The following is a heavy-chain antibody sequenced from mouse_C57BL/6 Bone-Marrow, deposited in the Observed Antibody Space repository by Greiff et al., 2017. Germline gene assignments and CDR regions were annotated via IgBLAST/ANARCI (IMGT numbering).Heavy chain of an antibody. CDR1: GFTFSSYG. CDR3: ARHQDYSNFGWFAY. V-gene: IGHV5-6*02. Sequence: DVKLVESGGDLVKPGGSLKLSCAASGFTFSSYGMSWVRQTPDKRLEWVATISSGGSYTYYPDSVKGRFTISRDNAKNTLYLQMSSLKSEDTAMYYCARHQDYSNFGWFAYGGQGTLVTVSA. D-gene: IGHD2-5*01. J-gene: IGHJ3*01. CDR2: ISSGGSYT.